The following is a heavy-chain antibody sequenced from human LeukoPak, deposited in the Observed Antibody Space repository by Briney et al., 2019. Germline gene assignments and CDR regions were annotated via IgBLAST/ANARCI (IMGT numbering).Heavy chain of an antibody. Sequence: PGGSLRLACATSGFTFSTNWMHWVRQAPGKGLVWVSLINPDGSRIGYADSVKGRFTISRDNAKNTLSLQMNSLRAEDTAVYYCVPADKQWGQGTLVTVSS. V-gene: IGHV3-74*01. CDR2: INPDGSRI. CDR3: VPADKQ. D-gene: IGHD6-13*01. CDR1: GFTFSTNW. J-gene: IGHJ4*02.